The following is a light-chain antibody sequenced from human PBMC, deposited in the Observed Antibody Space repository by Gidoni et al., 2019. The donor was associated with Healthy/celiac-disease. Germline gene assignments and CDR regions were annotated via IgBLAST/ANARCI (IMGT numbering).Light chain of an antibody. V-gene: IGKV4-1*01. J-gene: IGKJ2*01. CDR1: QSVLYRSNNKNY. CDR3: QQYYSTPLT. CDR2: WAS. Sequence: DIVMTQSPASLAVSLGERATINRKSSQSVLYRSNNKNYLAWYQQKPGQPPKLLIYWASTRETGVSDRFSGSGSGTDFTLTISSLQAEDVAVYYCQQYYSTPLTFXQXTKLEIK.